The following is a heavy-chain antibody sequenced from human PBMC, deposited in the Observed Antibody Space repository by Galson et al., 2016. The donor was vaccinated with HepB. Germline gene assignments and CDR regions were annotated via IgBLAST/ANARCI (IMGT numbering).Heavy chain of an antibody. Sequence: SLRLSCAASGFTFTTYTMHWVRQAPGKGLEWVAVILYDGNSEYYADSVKGRFTIFRDTSENTLYLQMNSLGPDDTAVYYCAGESGSSDSGDAFDIWGQGKMVTVSS. D-gene: IGHD2-15*01. CDR1: GFTFTTYT. CDR2: ILYDGNSE. V-gene: IGHV3-30-3*01. CDR3: AGESGSSDSGDAFDI. J-gene: IGHJ3*02.